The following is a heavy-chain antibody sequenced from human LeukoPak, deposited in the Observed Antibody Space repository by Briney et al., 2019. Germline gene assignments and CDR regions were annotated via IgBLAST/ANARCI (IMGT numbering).Heavy chain of an antibody. CDR2: IKQDGSEK. D-gene: IGHD5-12*01. J-gene: IGHJ3*02. Sequence: GGSLRLSCAASGFTVSSNYMSWVRQAPGKGLEWVANIKQDGSEKYYVDSVKGRFTISRDNAKNSLYLQMNSLRAEDTAVYYCARERGYSGSAAHEGAFDIWGQGTMVTVSS. V-gene: IGHV3-7*01. CDR3: ARERGYSGSAAHEGAFDI. CDR1: GFTVSSNY.